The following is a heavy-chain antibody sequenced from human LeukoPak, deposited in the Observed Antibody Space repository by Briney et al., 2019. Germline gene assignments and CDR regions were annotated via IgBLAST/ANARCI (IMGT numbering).Heavy chain of an antibody. D-gene: IGHD3-10*01. Sequence: GGSLRLSCAVSGFTFTDYWFHWVRQAPGKGLEWVSRVKSDGGGINYGDSVKGRFTMSRDNAKNTLYLQMNSLRAEDTAIYYCARQAGSGFDYWGQGSLVTVSS. V-gene: IGHV3-74*01. CDR2: VKSDGGGI. CDR3: ARQAGSGFDY. J-gene: IGHJ4*02. CDR1: GFTFTDYW.